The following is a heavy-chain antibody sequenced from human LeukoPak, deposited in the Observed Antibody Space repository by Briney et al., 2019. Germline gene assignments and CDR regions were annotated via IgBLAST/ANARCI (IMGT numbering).Heavy chain of an antibody. CDR3: ARLSAL. J-gene: IGHJ4*02. CDR2: INPKNGDT. Sequence: ASVKVSCKTSGYPFSDYYIHWIRQASGQGLESMGWINPKNGDTKYAQRSQGRLTISMDTSIDTVYMELGSLRYDDTAVYYCARLSALWGQGTLVTVSS. V-gene: IGHV1-2*02. CDR1: GYPFSDYY.